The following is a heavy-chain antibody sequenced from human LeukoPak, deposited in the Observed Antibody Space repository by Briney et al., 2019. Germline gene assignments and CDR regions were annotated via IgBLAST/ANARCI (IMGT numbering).Heavy chain of an antibody. CDR2: IKQDGNEK. CDR1: GFTFSSYW. J-gene: IGHJ6*02. D-gene: IGHD3-10*01. V-gene: IGHV3-7*01. CDR3: AREYYYGSGSPYGMDV. Sequence: GSLRLSCAASGFTFSSYWMSWVRQAPGKGLEWVANIKQDGNEKYYVDSVKGRFTISRDNAKNSLYLQMNSLRAEDTAVYYCAREYYYGSGSPYGMDVWGQGTTVTVSS.